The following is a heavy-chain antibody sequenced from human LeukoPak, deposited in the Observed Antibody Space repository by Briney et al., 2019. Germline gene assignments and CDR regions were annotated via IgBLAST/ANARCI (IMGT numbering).Heavy chain of an antibody. V-gene: IGHV4-34*01. J-gene: IGHJ3*02. CDR1: GESFSGYF. Sequence: SETLSLTCAVYGESFSGYFWSWIRQPPGKGLEWIGEINHSGYTNYNPSLKSRVTISVDTSKKQFSLRLNSVTAADTAVYYCARSVLRYFDWHPDAFDIWGQGTMVTVSS. CDR2: INHSGYT. CDR3: ARSVLRYFDWHPDAFDI. D-gene: IGHD3-9*01.